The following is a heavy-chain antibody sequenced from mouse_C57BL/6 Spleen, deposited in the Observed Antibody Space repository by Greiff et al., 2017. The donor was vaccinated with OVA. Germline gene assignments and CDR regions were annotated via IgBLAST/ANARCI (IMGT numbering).Heavy chain of an antibody. CDR1: GYSFTGYY. J-gene: IGHJ2*01. CDR2: INPSTGGT. V-gene: IGHV1-42*01. Sequence: VQLQQSGPELVKPGASVKISCKASGYSFTGYYMNWVKQSPEKSLEWIGEINPSTGGTTYNQKFKAKATLTVDKSSSTAYMQRKSLTSEDSAVYFCAISGYCCSDYWGQGTTLTVSS. CDR3: AISGYCCSDY. D-gene: IGHD2-3*01.